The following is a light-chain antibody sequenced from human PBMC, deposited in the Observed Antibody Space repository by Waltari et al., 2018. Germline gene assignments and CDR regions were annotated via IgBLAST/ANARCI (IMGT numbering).Light chain of an antibody. CDR1: SLSSYY. CDR3: NSRDTNGSHPL. CDR2: GKN. Sequence: SSELTQDPAVSVALGPTVRITCQGDSLSSYYVNWYQQKPGQAPVLVIYGKNNRPSGIPDRYSGSSSGNTASLTITGAQAEDEADYYCNSRDTNGSHPLFGGGTKLTVL. V-gene: IGLV3-19*01. J-gene: IGLJ2*01.